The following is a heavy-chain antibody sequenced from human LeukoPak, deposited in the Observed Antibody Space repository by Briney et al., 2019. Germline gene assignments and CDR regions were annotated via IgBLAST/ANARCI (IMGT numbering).Heavy chain of an antibody. V-gene: IGHV3-23*01. CDR3: AKPEGDVFFGPFDY. D-gene: IGHD3-3*01. J-gene: IGHJ4*02. Sequence: GGSLRLSCAASGFTFSSYAMSWVRQAPGKGLEWVSGISGSGASTYYADSVKGRFTISRDNSKNTLYLQMNSLRAEDTAVYYCAKPEGDVFFGPFDYWGQGTLVTVSS. CDR1: GFTFSSYA. CDR2: ISGSGAST.